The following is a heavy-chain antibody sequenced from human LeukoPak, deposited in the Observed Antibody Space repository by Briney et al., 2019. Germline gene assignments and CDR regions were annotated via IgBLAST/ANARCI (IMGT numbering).Heavy chain of an antibody. J-gene: IGHJ4*02. Sequence: GGSLRLSCAVSGFTVSSHAMSWVRQASGKGLEWVSLIGGAGDTFYADSVKGRFTISRDNARNSLFLQMNSLRAEDTAVYYCARGDGYYFGFWGQGTPVTVSS. CDR2: IGGAGDT. CDR3: ARGDGYYFGF. CDR1: GFTVSSHA. V-gene: IGHV3-53*01.